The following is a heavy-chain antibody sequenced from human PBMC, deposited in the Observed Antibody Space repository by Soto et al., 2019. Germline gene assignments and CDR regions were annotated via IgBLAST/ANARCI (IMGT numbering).Heavy chain of an antibody. Sequence: SETLSLTCAVYGGSFSGYYWSWIRQPPGKGLEWIGEINHSGSTNYNPSLKSRVTISVDPSKNQFSLKLSSVTAADTAVYYCARGKXMVRRKGYYYGMDVWGQETTVTVS. J-gene: IGHJ6*02. CDR3: ARGKXMVRRKGYYYGMDV. CDR1: GGSFSGYY. V-gene: IGHV4-34*01. CDR2: INHSGST. D-gene: IGHD3-10*01.